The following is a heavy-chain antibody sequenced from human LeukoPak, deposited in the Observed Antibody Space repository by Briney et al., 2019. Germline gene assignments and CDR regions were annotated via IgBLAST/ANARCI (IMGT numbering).Heavy chain of an antibody. CDR2: IKEDGSEK. D-gene: IGHD4-17*01. CDR3: ARDPGYGEFDV. CDR1: GFTFSRYW. J-gene: IGHJ3*01. V-gene: IGHV3-7*01. Sequence: PGGSLRLSCTASGFTFSRYWMSWVRQVPGKGPEFVANIKEDGSEKSYVDFVKGRFTISRDNVKNSVSLQMNSLRVEDTAVYYCARDPGYGEFDVWGQGIMVIVSS.